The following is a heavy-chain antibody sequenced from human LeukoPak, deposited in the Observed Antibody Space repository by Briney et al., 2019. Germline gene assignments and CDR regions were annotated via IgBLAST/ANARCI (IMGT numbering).Heavy chain of an antibody. CDR3: TRENYVPDS. D-gene: IGHD3-10*02. Sequence: PGGSLRLSCAASGFTFSSYAMSWVRQAPGKGLEWVSSISNSGGRTFYTDSVKGRFTISRDNSKITLYLQMNGLRADDTAVYYCTRENYVPDSWGQGTLVTVSS. J-gene: IGHJ5*02. CDR2: ISNSGGRT. CDR1: GFTFSSYA. V-gene: IGHV3-23*01.